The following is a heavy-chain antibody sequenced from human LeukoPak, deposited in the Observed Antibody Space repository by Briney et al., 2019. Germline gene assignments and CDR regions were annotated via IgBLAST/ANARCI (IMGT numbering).Heavy chain of an antibody. CDR1: GGSFSGYY. CDR3: ARGSWEVRFDF. CDR2: INQSGST. J-gene: IGHJ4*02. Sequence: SETLSLTCAVYGGSFSGYYWSWIRRPPGKGLEWIGEINQSGSTNYNPSLKSRVTLSADTSKNQFSLKLSSVTAADTAVYYCARGSWEVRFDFWGQGPLVTVSS. D-gene: IGHD1-26*01. V-gene: IGHV4-34*01.